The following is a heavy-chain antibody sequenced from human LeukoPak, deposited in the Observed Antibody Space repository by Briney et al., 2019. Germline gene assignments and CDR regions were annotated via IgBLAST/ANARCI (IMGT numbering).Heavy chain of an antibody. D-gene: IGHD3-3*01. CDR2: ISGSGGST. CDR1: GFTFSSYA. V-gene: IGHV3-23*01. CDR3: AKDLVNYDFWSGFDP. Sequence: GGSLRLSCAASGFTFSSYAMSWVSQAPGKGLEWVSAISGSGGSTYYADSVKGRFTISRDNSKNTLYLQMNSLRAEDTAVYYCAKDLVNYDFWSGFDPWGQGTLVTVSS. J-gene: IGHJ5*02.